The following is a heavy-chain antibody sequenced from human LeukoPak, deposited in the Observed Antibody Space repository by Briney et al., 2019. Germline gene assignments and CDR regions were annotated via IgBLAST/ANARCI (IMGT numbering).Heavy chain of an antibody. CDR1: GFTFTGSW. Sequence: GGSLRLSCAASGFTFTGSWTRWARQAPGKGLVCLSRIKSDGSTTSYADSVKGRFTISRDNAADTLYLQMNSLRLEDTAVYFCARTDWFDPWGQGTLVTVSS. J-gene: IGHJ5*02. V-gene: IGHV3-74*01. CDR3: ARTDWFDP. CDR2: IKSDGSTT.